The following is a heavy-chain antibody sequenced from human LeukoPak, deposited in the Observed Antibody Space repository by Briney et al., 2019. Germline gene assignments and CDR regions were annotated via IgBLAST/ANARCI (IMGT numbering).Heavy chain of an antibody. Sequence: PGGSLRLSCAASGFTFSSYWMSWVRQAPGKGLEWVANIKQDGSEKYYVDSVKGRFTISRDNAKNSLYLQVNSLRAEDTAVYYCARDREIVVVAATSFDYWGQGTLVTVSS. CDR2: IKQDGSEK. CDR1: GFTFSSYW. D-gene: IGHD2-15*01. V-gene: IGHV3-7*01. CDR3: ARDREIVVVAATSFDY. J-gene: IGHJ4*02.